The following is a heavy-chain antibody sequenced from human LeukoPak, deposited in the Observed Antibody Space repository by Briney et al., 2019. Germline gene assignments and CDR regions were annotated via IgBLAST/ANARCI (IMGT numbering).Heavy chain of an antibody. D-gene: IGHD5-18*01. V-gene: IGHV3-23*01. CDR1: GFTFSTFA. CDR2: ISETGRST. Sequence: GGSLRLSCVASGFTFSTFAMNWVRQAPGKGLEWVSTISETGRSTYYADSVKGQFTISRDNSKNTLYLQMNSLRAEDTAVYYCAKDRGYSYGISEYWGQGTLVTASS. J-gene: IGHJ4*02. CDR3: AKDRGYSYGISEY.